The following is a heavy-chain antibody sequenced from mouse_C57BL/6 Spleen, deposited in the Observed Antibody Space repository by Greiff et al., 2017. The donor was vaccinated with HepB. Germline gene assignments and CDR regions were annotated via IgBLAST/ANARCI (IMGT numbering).Heavy chain of an antibody. J-gene: IGHJ4*01. D-gene: IGHD1-1*01. CDR2: LDPATGNT. Sequence: EVQLQQSVAELVRPGASVKLSCTASGFNIKNTYMHWVKQRPEQGLEWIGRLDPATGNTKYAPKFQGKAHITADKSSNTAYLQISSLTSEDTAIYYCARATVVAKNYARYYGGQVTSVTVSS. CDR3: ARATVVAKNYARYY. V-gene: IGHV14-3*01. CDR1: GFNIKNTY.